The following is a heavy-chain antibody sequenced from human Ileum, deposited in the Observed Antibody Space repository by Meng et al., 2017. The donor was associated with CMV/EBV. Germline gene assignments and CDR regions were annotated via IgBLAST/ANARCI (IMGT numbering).Heavy chain of an antibody. CDR3: ARERITIFGARYYYYGMDV. CDR2: SNPNSGGT. D-gene: IGHD3-3*01. J-gene: IGHJ6*02. V-gene: IGHV1-2*02. Sequence: FTRYYMHWGRQAPGQGLEGMGWSNPNSGGTNYAQKFQGRVTMTRNTSISTAYMELSRLRSDDTDVYYCARERITIFGARYYYYGMDVWGQGTTVTVSS. CDR1: FTRYY.